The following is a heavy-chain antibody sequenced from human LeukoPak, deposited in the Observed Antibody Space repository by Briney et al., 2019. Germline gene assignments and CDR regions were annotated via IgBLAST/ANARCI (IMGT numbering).Heavy chain of an antibody. J-gene: IGHJ4*02. CDR1: GFTFSSYG. CDR2: ISYDGSNK. Sequence: PGGSLRLSCAASGFTFSSYGMHWVRQAPGKGLEWVAVISYDGSNKYYADSVKGRFTISRDNSKNTLYLQMNSLRAEGTAVYYCAKPYGSGSYYNGGPDYWGQGTLVTVSS. CDR3: AKPYGSGSYYNGGPDY. D-gene: IGHD3-10*01. V-gene: IGHV3-30*18.